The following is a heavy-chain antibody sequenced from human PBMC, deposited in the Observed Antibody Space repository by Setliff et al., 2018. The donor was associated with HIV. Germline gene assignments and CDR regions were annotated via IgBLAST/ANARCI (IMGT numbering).Heavy chain of an antibody. CDR3: ARGGSLFTMTTHPFDI. D-gene: IGHD3-22*01. J-gene: IGHJ3*02. CDR2: IGSYSGYT. V-gene: IGHV1-18*01. Sequence: ASVKVSCKASNYTLINYGVSWVRQAPGQGLEWMGWIGSYSGYTIYAQKFQDRLTMTTDTSTSTGYMELRSLRSDDTAMYYCARGGSLFTMTTHPFDIWGQGTMVTVSS. CDR1: NYTLINYG.